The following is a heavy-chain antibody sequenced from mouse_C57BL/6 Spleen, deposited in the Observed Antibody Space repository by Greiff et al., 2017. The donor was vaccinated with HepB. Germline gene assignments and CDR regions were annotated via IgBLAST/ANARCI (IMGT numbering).Heavy chain of an antibody. D-gene: IGHD2-5*01. Sequence: EVMLVESGGDLVKPGGSLKLSCAASGFTFSSYGMSWVRQTPDKRLEWVATISSGGSYTYYPDSVKGRFTISRDNAKNTLYLQMSSLKSEDTAMYYCARHESNYLYAMDYWGQGTSVTVSS. CDR2: ISSGGSYT. CDR1: GFTFSSYG. CDR3: ARHESNYLYAMDY. J-gene: IGHJ4*01. V-gene: IGHV5-6*02.